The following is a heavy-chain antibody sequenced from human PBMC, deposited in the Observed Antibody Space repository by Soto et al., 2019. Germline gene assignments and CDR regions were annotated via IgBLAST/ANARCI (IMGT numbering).Heavy chain of an antibody. CDR3: AKRPRALLTFAS. J-gene: IGHJ4*02. CDR1: GFIFSNYV. D-gene: IGHD1-26*01. V-gene: IGHV3-23*04. CDR2: ISDSGGTS. Sequence: EVQLVDSGGGLVQPGGSLRLSCAASGFIFSNYVMSWVRQAPGKGLEWVSSISDSGGTSYYADSVKGRFTISRDNSKNTRYLQMNSLRAEDTAIYYCAKRPRALLTFASWGQGPLVTFSS.